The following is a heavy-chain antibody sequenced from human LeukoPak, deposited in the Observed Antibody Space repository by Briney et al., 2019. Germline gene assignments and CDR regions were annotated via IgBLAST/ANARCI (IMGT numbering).Heavy chain of an antibody. D-gene: IGHD5-12*01. Sequence: ASVKVSCKASGYTFTNYYMNWVRQAPGQGLEWMGIINPSGGSTSYAQKFQGRVTVTMDTSTSTVYMELSSLRSEDTAMYYCAREGEIGYDLSDYWGQGTLVTVSS. CDR1: GYTFTNYY. CDR2: INPSGGST. CDR3: AREGEIGYDLSDY. V-gene: IGHV1-46*01. J-gene: IGHJ4*02.